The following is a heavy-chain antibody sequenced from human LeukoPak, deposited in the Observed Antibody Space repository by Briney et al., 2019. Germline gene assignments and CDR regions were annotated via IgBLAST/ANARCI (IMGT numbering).Heavy chain of an antibody. J-gene: IGHJ6*03. Sequence: SETLSLTCTVSGGSISSSSYYWGWIRQPPGKGLEWIGSIYYSGSTYYNPSLKSRVTISVDTSKNQFSLKLSSVTAADTAVYYCANVSPYYYYMDVWGKGTTVTISS. CDR2: IYYSGST. CDR1: GGSISSSSYY. V-gene: IGHV4-39*07. CDR3: ANVSPYYYYMDV.